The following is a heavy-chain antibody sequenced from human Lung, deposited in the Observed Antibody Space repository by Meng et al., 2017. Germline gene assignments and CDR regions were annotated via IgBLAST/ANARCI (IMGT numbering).Heavy chain of an antibody. J-gene: IGHJ4*02. CDR1: RGSFGDYY. V-gene: IGHV4-34*01. D-gene: IGHD4-11*01. CDR3: ARGPTTMAHDFDY. CDR2: INHSGST. Sequence: QVQLQQWGAGLVKPSEPLSLTCVVSRGSFGDYYWSWMRQPPGKGLEWIGEINHSGSTNYNPSLESRATISVDTSQNNLSLKLSSVTAADSAVYYCARGPTTMAHDFDYWGQGTLVTVSS.